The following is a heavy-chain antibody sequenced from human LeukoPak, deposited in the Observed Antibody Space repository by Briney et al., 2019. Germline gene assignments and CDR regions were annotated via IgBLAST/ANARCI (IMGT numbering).Heavy chain of an antibody. CDR3: ARENYGSGSYPDY. CDR2: ISYDGSNK. V-gene: IGHV3-30-3*01. CDR1: GFTFSSYA. D-gene: IGHD3-10*01. J-gene: IGHJ4*02. Sequence: GGSLRLSCAASGFTFSSYAMHWVRQAPGKGLEWVAVISYDGSNKYYADSVKGRFTISRDNSKNTLYLQMNSLRAEDTAVYYCARENYGSGSYPDYWGQGTLVTVSS.